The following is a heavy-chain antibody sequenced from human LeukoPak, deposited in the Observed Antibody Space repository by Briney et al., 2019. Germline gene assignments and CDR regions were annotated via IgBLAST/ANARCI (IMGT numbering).Heavy chain of an antibody. CDR1: GYNFSDYF. Sequence: ASVKVSCKASGYNFSDYFMHWVRQAPGQGLEWMGWISPEGGDTHYAQRFQGRVTMTRDTSISAAYMELTSLSSDDTAVYYCARNYGHNSKYFDLWGQGTLVTVSS. V-gene: IGHV1-2*02. CDR3: ARNYGHNSKYFDL. J-gene: IGHJ4*02. CDR2: ISPEGGDT. D-gene: IGHD4-17*01.